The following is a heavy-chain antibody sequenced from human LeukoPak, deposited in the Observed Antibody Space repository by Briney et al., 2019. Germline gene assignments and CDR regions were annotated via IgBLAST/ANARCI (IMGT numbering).Heavy chain of an antibody. CDR1: GYTFTGYY. CDR3: ARGEYHYGMDV. V-gene: IGHV3-33*01. J-gene: IGHJ6*02. CDR2: IWYDETNK. D-gene: IGHD3-10*01. Sequence: SCKASGYTFTGYYMHWVRQAPGKGLEWVAIIWYDETNKFYGDSVKGRFTISRDNSKNTLFLQMSDLRAEDTAVYYCARGEYHYGMDVWGQGTTVTVAS.